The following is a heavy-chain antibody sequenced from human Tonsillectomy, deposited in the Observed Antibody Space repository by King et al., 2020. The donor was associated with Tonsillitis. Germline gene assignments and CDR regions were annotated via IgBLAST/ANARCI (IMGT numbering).Heavy chain of an antibody. CDR2: IYNSGST. V-gene: IGHV4-61*02. CDR3: ATSSSSTIYYYNYYMDV. Sequence: VPLQESGPGLVKPSQTLSLTCTVSGDSISSGSYYWRWIRQPAGKGLEWIGRIYNSGSTIYKPSLESRVTISVDTSKNQFSLKLSSVTAADTAVYYCATSSSSTIYYYNYYMDVWGKGTTVTVSS. D-gene: IGHD6-6*01. J-gene: IGHJ6*03. CDR1: GDSISSGSYY.